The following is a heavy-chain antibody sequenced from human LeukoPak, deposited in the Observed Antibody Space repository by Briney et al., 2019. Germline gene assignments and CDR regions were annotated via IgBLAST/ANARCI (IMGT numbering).Heavy chain of an antibody. CDR1: GFTFSDYY. D-gene: IGHD3-9*01. CDR2: ISSSSSYT. Sequence: GGSLRLSCAASGFTFSDYYMSWIRQAPGKGLEWVSYISSSSSYTNYADSVKGRFTISRDNAKNSLYLQMNNLRAEDTAVYYCARDRSYDILTGYSGILFDYWGQGTLVTVSS. CDR3: ARDRSYDILTGYSGILFDY. V-gene: IGHV3-11*06. J-gene: IGHJ4*02.